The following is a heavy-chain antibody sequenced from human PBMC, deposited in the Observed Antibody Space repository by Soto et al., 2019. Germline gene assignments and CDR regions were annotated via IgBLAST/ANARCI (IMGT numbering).Heavy chain of an antibody. D-gene: IGHD6-13*01. Sequence: ASVKVSCKASGYTFTSYGIHWVRQAPGQRLEWMGWINAANGDTKYSPKFQGRVTITRDTSASTAYMELSSLRSEDTGVYYCVRRHVSATGIDWFDPWGQGTLVTVSS. CDR3: VRRHVSATGIDWFDP. V-gene: IGHV1-3*01. J-gene: IGHJ5*02. CDR2: INAANGDT. CDR1: GYTFTSYG.